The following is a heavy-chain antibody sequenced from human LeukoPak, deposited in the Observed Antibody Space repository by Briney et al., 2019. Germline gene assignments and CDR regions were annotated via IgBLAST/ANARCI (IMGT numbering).Heavy chain of an antibody. D-gene: IGHD1-7*01. J-gene: IGHJ4*02. CDR2: IWYDGSNK. CDR1: GFTFSSYG. V-gene: IGHV3-33*01. CDR3: ARVSPKLELTLFDY. Sequence: PGRSLRLSCAASGFTFSSYGMHWVRQAPGKGLEWVAVIWYDGSNKYYADSVKGRFTISRDNSKNTLYLQMNTLRAEDTAVYYCARVSPKLELTLFDYWGQGTLVTVSS.